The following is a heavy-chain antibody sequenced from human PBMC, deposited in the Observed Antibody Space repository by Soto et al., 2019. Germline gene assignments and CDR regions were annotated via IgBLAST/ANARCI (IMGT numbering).Heavy chain of an antibody. J-gene: IGHJ6*02. CDR2: IIPIFGTA. CDR1: GGTFSSYA. Sequence: QVQLVQSGAEVKKPGSSVKVSCTASGGTFSSYAISWVRQAPGQGLEWMGGIIPIFGTANYAQKYQGRDTITADESTSTAYMELSSLRSEDTAVYYCARSSITMVRGVSHYGMDVWGQGTTVTVSS. D-gene: IGHD3-10*01. V-gene: IGHV1-69*01. CDR3: ARSSITMVRGVSHYGMDV.